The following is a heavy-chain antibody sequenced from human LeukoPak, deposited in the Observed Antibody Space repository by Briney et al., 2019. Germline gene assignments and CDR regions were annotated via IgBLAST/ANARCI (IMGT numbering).Heavy chain of an antibody. CDR3: AKEQDSSGWSRGGFDY. V-gene: IGHV3-23*01. J-gene: IGHJ4*02. CDR1: GFTFSSYA. CDR2: ISGSGGST. Sequence: GGSLRLSCAASGFTFSSYAMSWVRQAPGKGLEWVSAISGSGGSTYYADSVKGRFTISRDNSKNTLYLQMNSLRAEDTAVYYCAKEQDSSGWSRGGFDYWGQGTLVTVSS. D-gene: IGHD6-19*01.